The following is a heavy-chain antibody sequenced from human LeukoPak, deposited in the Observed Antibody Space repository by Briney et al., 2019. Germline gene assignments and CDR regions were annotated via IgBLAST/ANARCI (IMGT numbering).Heavy chain of an antibody. V-gene: IGHV4-59*01. CDR2: IYYSGST. D-gene: IGHD4-23*01. Sequence: SETLSLTCTVSGGSISSYYWSWIRQPPGKGLEWIGYIYYSGSTNYNPSLKSRVTISVDTSKNQFSLKLSSVTAADTAVYYCARRLRWFDAFDIWGQGTMVTVSS. CDR1: GGSISSYY. J-gene: IGHJ3*02. CDR3: ARRLRWFDAFDI.